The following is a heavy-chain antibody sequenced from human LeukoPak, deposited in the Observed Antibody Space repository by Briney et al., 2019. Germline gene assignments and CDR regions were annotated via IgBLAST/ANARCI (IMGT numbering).Heavy chain of an antibody. CDR1: GYTFTSYG. CDR2: ISAYNGNT. D-gene: IGHD3-3*01. J-gene: IGHJ5*02. Sequence: ASVKVSCKASGYTFTSYGITWVRQAPGQGLEWMGWISAYNGNTNYAQKLQGRVTMTRDTSTSTAYMELRSLKSDDTAVYYCARKRITIFGVVISWFDPWGQGTLVTVSS. CDR3: ARKRITIFGVVISWFDP. V-gene: IGHV1-18*01.